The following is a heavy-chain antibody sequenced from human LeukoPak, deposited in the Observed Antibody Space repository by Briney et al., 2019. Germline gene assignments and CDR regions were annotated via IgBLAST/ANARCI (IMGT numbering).Heavy chain of an antibody. D-gene: IGHD3-22*01. CDR2: ISSSGSTI. Sequence: GGSLRLSCAASGFTFSTYEMNWVRQAPGKGLEWVSYISSSGSTIYYPDSVKGRFTISRDNAENSLYLQMNSLRADDTAIYYCVVITWDYWGQGALVTVSS. V-gene: IGHV3-48*03. J-gene: IGHJ4*02. CDR3: VVITWDY. CDR1: GFTFSTYE.